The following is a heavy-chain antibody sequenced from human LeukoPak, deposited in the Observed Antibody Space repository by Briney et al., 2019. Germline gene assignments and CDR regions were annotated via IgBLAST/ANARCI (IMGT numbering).Heavy chain of an antibody. V-gene: IGHV4-59*12. Sequence: SETLSLTCTVSGGSISSYYWSWIRQPPGKGLEWIGYIYYSGSTNYNPSLKSRVTISVDTSKNQFSLKLSSVTAADTAVYYCARSEPEGIYYFDYWGQGTLVTVSS. D-gene: IGHD1-14*01. J-gene: IGHJ4*02. CDR2: IYYSGST. CDR1: GGSISSYY. CDR3: ARSEPEGIYYFDY.